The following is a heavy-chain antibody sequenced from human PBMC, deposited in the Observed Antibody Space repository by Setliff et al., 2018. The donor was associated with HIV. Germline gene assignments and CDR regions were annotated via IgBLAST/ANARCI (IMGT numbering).Heavy chain of an antibody. J-gene: IGHJ6*03. CDR1: GGSISSTNW. CDR3: NIYYYYYMDV. Sequence: SETLSLTCAVSGGSISSTNWWSWVRQPPGKGLEWIGFFYYSGSTNYNPSLKSRVTISVDTSKNQFSLKLSSVTAADTAVYYCNIYYYYYMDVWGKGTTVTVSS. V-gene: IGHV4-4*02. CDR2: FYYSGST.